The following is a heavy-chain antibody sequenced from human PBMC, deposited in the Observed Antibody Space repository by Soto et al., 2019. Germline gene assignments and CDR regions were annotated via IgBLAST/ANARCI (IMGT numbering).Heavy chain of an antibody. CDR3: ARDRDIVVVPAAIGYYYYGVDV. CDR2: ISAYNGNT. CDR1: GYTFTSYG. J-gene: IGHJ6*02. D-gene: IGHD2-2*01. V-gene: IGHV1-18*04. Sequence: RASVKVSCKTSGYTFTSYGISWVRQAPGQGLEWMGWISAYNGNTNYAQKLQGRVTMTTDTSTSTAYMELRSLRSDDTAVYYCARDRDIVVVPAAIGYYYYGVDVWGQGTTVTVSS.